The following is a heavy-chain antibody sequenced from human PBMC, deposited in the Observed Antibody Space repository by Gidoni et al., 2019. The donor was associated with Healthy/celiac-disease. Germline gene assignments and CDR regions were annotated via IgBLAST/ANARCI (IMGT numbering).Heavy chain of an antibody. CDR2: INHSGST. V-gene: IGHV4-34*01. Sequence: QVQLQQWGAGLLKPSETLSLTCAVYGGSFSGYYWSWIRQPPGKGLEWIGEINHSGSTNYNPSLKSRVTISVDTSKNQFSLKLSSVTAADTAVYYCARGVMVRGKPFDYWGQGTLVTVSS. J-gene: IGHJ4*02. D-gene: IGHD3-10*01. CDR3: ARGVMVRGKPFDY. CDR1: GGSFSGYY.